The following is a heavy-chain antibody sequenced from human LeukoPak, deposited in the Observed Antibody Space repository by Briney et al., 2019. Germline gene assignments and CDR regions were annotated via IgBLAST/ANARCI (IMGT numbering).Heavy chain of an antibody. J-gene: IGHJ4*02. CDR3: ARGAMRSPIAVAGTGIDY. Sequence: GASVKVSCKASGYTFTSYAMNWVRQAPGQGLEWMGWINPNTGNPTYAQGFTGRFVFSLDTSVSTAYLQISSLKAEDTAVYYCARGAMRSPIAVAGTGIDYWGQGTLVTVSS. CDR2: INPNTGNP. D-gene: IGHD6-19*01. V-gene: IGHV7-4-1*02. CDR1: GYTFTSYA.